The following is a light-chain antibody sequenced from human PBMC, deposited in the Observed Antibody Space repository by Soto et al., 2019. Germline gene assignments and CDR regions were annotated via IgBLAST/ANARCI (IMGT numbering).Light chain of an antibody. J-gene: IGKJ1*01. CDR2: AAS. CDR1: ESVSTN. Sequence: EIEMTQSSATLSLAPGERVTLSCRASESVSTNLAWYQQKAGQAPRLLIYAASTRATGIPARFSGSGSGTDFTLTISRLEPEDFAVYYCQQYGNSPRTFGQGTKVDI. CDR3: QQYGNSPRT. V-gene: IGKV3-15*01.